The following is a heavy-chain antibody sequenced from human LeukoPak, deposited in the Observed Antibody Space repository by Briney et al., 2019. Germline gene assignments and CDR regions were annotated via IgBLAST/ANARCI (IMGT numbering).Heavy chain of an antibody. CDR3: ARHYGP. Sequence: SETLSLTCTVSGDSISSSNWWNWVRLPPGKGLDWIGEISHTGSTKYSPSLKDRVTISKDNSKNQFSLKLNSVTAADTAVYYCARHYGPWGQGTLVTVSS. CDR2: ISHTGST. D-gene: IGHD3-16*01. J-gene: IGHJ5*02. V-gene: IGHV4-4*02. CDR1: GDSISSSNW.